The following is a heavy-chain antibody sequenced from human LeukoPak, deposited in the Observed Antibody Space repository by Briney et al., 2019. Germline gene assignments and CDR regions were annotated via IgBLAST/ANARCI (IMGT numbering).Heavy chain of an antibody. D-gene: IGHD5-18*01. CDR2: IYPGDSDT. CDR3: ATGGYSYGYAEYFQH. Sequence: GESLKISCKGSGCSFTSYWIGWVRQMPGKGLEWMGIIYPGDSDTRYSPSFQGQVTISADKSISTAYLQWSSLKASDTAMYYCATGGYSYGYAEYFQHWGQGTLVTVSS. CDR1: GCSFTSYW. V-gene: IGHV5-51*01. J-gene: IGHJ1*01.